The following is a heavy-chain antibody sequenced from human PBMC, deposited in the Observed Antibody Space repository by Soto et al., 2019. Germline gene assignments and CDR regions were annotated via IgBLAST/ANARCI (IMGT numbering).Heavy chain of an antibody. J-gene: IGHJ4*02. CDR3: AKRDTAMVTFWDY. D-gene: IGHD5-18*01. Sequence: EVQLLESGGGLVQPGGSLRLSCAASGFTFSSYAMSWVRQAPGKGLEWVSAISGSGGSTYYADSVKGRFTISRDNSKNTLYLPMTSLSAEDTAVYYCAKRDTAMVTFWDYWGQGSLVTVSS. V-gene: IGHV3-23*01. CDR1: GFTFSSYA. CDR2: ISGSGGST.